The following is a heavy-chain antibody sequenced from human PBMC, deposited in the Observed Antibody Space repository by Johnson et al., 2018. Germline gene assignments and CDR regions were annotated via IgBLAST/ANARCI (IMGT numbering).Heavy chain of an antibody. CDR2: IKQDGSEK. D-gene: IGHD3-16*02. CDR3: ARDLASASFDY. Sequence: QVQLVESGGGVVQPGRSLRLSCAASGFTFDDYAMHWVRQAPGKGLEGVANIKQDGSEKYYADSVNGRFTISRDNSKNTLYLQMNSLRAEDTAGYYCARDLASASFDYWGQGSLVTVSS. V-gene: IGHV3-30*03. CDR1: GFTFDDYA. J-gene: IGHJ4*02.